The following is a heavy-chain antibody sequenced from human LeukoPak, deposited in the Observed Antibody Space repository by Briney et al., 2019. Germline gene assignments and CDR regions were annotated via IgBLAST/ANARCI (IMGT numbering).Heavy chain of an antibody. V-gene: IGHV1-69*04. CDR3: ARALVVTYAFDI. J-gene: IGHJ3*02. D-gene: IGHD2-21*02. CDR1: GGTFSSYA. Sequence: ASVKVSCKASGGTFSSYAISWVRQAPGQGLEWMGRIIPILGIANYAQKFQGRVTITADKSTSTAYMELSSLRSEDTAVYYCARALVVTYAFDIWGQGTMVTVSS. CDR2: IIPILGIA.